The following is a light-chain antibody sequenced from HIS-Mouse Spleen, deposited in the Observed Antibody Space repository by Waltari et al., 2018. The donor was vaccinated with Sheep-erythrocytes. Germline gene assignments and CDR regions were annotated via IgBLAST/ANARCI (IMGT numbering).Light chain of an antibody. Sequence: EIVMTQSPATLSVSPGERATLSCRASQSVSSNLAWYQQKPGQAPRLLIYGASTRATGIPARFSGSGSVPEFTLTISSMQSEDFAVYYCQEYNNWTPPYTFGQGTKLEIK. J-gene: IGKJ2*01. CDR3: QEYNNWTPPYT. CDR2: GAS. CDR1: QSVSSN. V-gene: IGKV3-15*01.